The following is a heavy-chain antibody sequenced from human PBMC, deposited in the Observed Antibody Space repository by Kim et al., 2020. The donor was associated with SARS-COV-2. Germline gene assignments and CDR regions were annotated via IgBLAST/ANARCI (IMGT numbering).Heavy chain of an antibody. CDR1: GLTLSRNA. J-gene: IGHJ5*02. V-gene: IGHV3-23*01. D-gene: IGHD2-21*01. CDR3: TKGGTEHTPFDP. CDR2: ITGSGVST. Sequence: GGSLRLSCAASGLTLSRNAMSWVRQAPGKGPEWVSAISGQGLEWVSRITGSGVSTYYADSVKGRFIISRDNSQNTLYLQMSSLRAEDTAVYYCTKGGTEHTPFDPWGQGTLVTVSS.